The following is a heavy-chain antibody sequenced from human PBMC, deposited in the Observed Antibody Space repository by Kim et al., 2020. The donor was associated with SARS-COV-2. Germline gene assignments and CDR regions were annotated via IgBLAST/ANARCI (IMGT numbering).Heavy chain of an antibody. CDR3: AKVKRHYYDSSGYYY. CDR2: ISGSGGST. D-gene: IGHD3-22*01. Sequence: GGSLRLFCAASGFTFSSYAMSWVRQAPGKGLEWVSAISGSGGSTYYADSVKGRFTISRDNSKNTLYLQMNSLRAEDTAVYYCAKVKRHYYDSSGYYYWGQGTLVTVSS. CDR1: GFTFSSYA. V-gene: IGHV3-23*01. J-gene: IGHJ4*02.